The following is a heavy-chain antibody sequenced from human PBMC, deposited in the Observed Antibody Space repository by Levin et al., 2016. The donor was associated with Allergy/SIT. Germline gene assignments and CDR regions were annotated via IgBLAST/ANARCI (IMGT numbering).Heavy chain of an antibody. J-gene: IGHJ4*02. CDR2: IRYDGSNK. Sequence: GGSLRLSCAASGFTFSSYGMHWVRQAPGKGLEWVAFIRYDGSNKYYADSVKGRFTISRDNSKNTLYLQMNSLRAEDTAVYYCAKNGVGDIVVVVAAYYFDYWGQGTLVTVSS. CDR3: AKNGVGDIVVVVAAYYFDY. CDR1: GFTFSSYG. V-gene: IGHV3-30*02. D-gene: IGHD2-15*01.